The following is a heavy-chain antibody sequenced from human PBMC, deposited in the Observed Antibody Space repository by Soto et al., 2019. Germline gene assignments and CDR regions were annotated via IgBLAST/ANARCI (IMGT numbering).Heavy chain of an antibody. Sequence: PSETLSLTCTVAGGSMSSYYWTWIRQPPGKGLEWIGYIYSGSTSYNPSLKTRVAISVDTSKNQFSLKLSSVTAADTAVYYCARAAMGGSSWPFDYWGQGTLVTVSS. J-gene: IGHJ4*02. CDR3: ARAAMGGSSWPFDY. V-gene: IGHV4-59*01. CDR1: GGSMSSYY. D-gene: IGHD6-13*01. CDR2: IYSGST.